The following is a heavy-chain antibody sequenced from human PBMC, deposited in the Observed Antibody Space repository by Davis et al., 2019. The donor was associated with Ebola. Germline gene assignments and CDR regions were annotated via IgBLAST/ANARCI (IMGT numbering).Heavy chain of an antibody. D-gene: IGHD6-19*01. Sequence: SETLSLTCTVSGGSISSSSYYWGWIRQPPGKGLEWIGSIYYSGTTYYNFSLKSRVTISVDTSKNQFSLKLSSVTAADTAVYYCARMVAGTNYFDYWGPGTLVTVSS. CDR3: ARMVAGTNYFDY. CDR1: GGSISSSSYY. J-gene: IGHJ4*02. CDR2: IYYSGTT. V-gene: IGHV4-39*01.